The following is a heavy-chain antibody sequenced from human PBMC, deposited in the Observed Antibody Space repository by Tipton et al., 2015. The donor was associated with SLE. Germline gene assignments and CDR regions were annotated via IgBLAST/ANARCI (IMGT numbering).Heavy chain of an antibody. D-gene: IGHD2-15*01. V-gene: IGHV4-61*02. CDR2: IYTSGST. CDR3: ARVVAATREYYFDY. Sequence: TLSLTCTVSGGSISSSSYYWGWIRQPPGKGLEWIGRIYTSGSTNYNPSLKSRVTMSVDTSKNQFSLKLSSVTAADTAVYYCARVVAATREYYFDYWGQGTLVTVSS. J-gene: IGHJ4*02. CDR1: GGSISSSSYY.